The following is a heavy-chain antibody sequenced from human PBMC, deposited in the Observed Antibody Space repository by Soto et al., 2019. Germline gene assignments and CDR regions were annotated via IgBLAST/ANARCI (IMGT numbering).Heavy chain of an antibody. D-gene: IGHD2-15*01. CDR3: TAEGYCSGGSCYYYGMDV. V-gene: IGHV3-15*01. J-gene: IGHJ6*02. CDR1: GFTFSNAW. CDR2: IKSKTDGGTT. Sequence: EVQLVESGGGLVKPGGSLRLSCAASGFTFSNAWMSWVRQAPGKGLEWVGRIKSKTDGGTTDYAAPVKGRFTISREDSKNTLYLQMNSLKTEDTAVYYCTAEGYCSGGSCYYYGMDVWGQGTTVTVSS.